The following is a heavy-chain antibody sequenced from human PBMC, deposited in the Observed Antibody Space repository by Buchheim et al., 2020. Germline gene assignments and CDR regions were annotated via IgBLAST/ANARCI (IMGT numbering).Heavy chain of an antibody. D-gene: IGHD1/OR15-1a*01. V-gene: IGHV3-30*04. CDR3: ARGEHGRVAAFDY. Sequence: QVQLVESGGGVVQPGRSLRLSCAASGFTFSSYAMHWVRQAPGKGLEWVAVISYDGSNKYYADSVKGRFTISRDNSKKTLYLQMNSLRAEDTAVYYCARGEHGRVAAFDYWGQGTL. J-gene: IGHJ4*02. CDR2: ISYDGSNK. CDR1: GFTFSSYA.